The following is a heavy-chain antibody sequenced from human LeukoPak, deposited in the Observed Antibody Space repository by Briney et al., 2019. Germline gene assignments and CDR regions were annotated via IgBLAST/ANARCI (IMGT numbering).Heavy chain of an antibody. CDR2: ISYEGSNK. D-gene: IGHD2-8*01. CDR1: GFTSSSYA. CDR3: ARGPERTGVGTRYYYDMDV. V-gene: IGHV3-30-3*01. J-gene: IGHJ6*02. Sequence: GGSLRLSCAASGFTSSSYAMHWFPRAPGKGLKGVAVISYEGSNKYYADSVKGRFTISRDNYKNTLYLQMNSLRAEDMAVYYCARGPERTGVGTRYYYDMDVWGQGTTVTVSS.